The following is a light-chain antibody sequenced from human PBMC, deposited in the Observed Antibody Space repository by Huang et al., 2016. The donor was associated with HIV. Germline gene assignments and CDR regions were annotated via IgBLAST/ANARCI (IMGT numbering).Light chain of an antibody. J-gene: IGKJ1*01. CDR3: QQSYDTPT. CDR2: SAS. Sequence: MTQSPSSLSASVGDRVTITCRASQSISSYLIWYQQKPGKAPKLLIYSASTLQSGVPSRFSGSGSGTDFTLTISSLQPEDFATYYCQQSYDTPTFGQGTKVEIK. CDR1: QSISSY. V-gene: IGKV1-39*01.